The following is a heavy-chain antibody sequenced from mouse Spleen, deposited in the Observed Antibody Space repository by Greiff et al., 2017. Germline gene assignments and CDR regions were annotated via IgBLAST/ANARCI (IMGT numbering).Heavy chain of an antibody. J-gene: IGHJ4*01. V-gene: IGHV5-9*01. Sequence: EVKLMESGGGLVKPGGSLKLSCAASGFTFSSYTMSWVRQTPEKRLEWVATISGGGGNTYYPDSVKGRFTISRDNAKNTLYLQMSSLRSEDTALYYCARGYLTYAMDYWGQGTSVTVSS. CDR2: ISGGGGNT. CDR3: ARGYLTYAMDY. CDR1: GFTFSSYT.